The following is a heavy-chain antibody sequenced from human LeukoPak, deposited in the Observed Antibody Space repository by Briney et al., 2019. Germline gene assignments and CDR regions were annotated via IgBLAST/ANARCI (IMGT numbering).Heavy chain of an antibody. J-gene: IGHJ4*02. CDR2: IYHNGNT. V-gene: IGHV4-4*02. Sequence: SGTLSLTCAVSGGSFTNSNWWSWVRQPPGEGLEWIGEIYHNGNTNYNPSLKGRVTISLDKSQNQFSLKLSSLTAADTAVYYCASRHYDGSGYYYLDYWGQGTLVTVSS. D-gene: IGHD3-22*01. CDR3: ASRHYDGSGYYYLDY. CDR1: GGSFTNSNW.